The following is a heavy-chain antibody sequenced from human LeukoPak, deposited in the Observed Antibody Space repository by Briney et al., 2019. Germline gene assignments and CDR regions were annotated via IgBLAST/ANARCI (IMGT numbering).Heavy chain of an antibody. V-gene: IGHV1-69*05. CDR3: AKEDRGGLVDF. J-gene: IGHJ4*02. CDR1: GGTFSSYA. Sequence: SVKVSCKASGGTFSSYAISWVRQAPGQGLEWMGGIIPIFGTASYAQKFQGRVTITTDESTSTAYMELSSLRSEDTAVYYCAKEDRGGLVDFWGQGTLVTVSS. CDR2: IIPIFGTA. D-gene: IGHD3-16*01.